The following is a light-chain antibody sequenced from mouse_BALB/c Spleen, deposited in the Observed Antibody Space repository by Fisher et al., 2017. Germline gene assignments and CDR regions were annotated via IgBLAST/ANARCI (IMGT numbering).Light chain of an antibody. CDR2: DTS. J-gene: IGKJ1*01. CDR1: SSVSY. V-gene: IGKV4-59*01. CDR3: QQWSSYRT. Sequence: IVLTQTPAIMSASPGEKVTITCSASSSVSYMYWYQQKSGTSPKRWIYDTSKLAPGVPARFSGSGSGNSYSLTISSMEGEDAATYYCQQWSSYRTFGGGTKLEIK.